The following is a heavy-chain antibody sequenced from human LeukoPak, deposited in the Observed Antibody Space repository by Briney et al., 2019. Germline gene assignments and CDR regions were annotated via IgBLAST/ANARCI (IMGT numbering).Heavy chain of an antibody. Sequence: PGGSLRLSCAASGFTFSSYSMNWVRQAPGKGLEWVSSISSSSSYIYYADSVKGRFTISRDNAKNSLYLQMNSQRAEDTAVYYCARGTTRGTVAGTCRYWGQGTLVTVSS. J-gene: IGHJ4*02. D-gene: IGHD6-19*01. CDR3: ARGTTRGTVAGTCRY. V-gene: IGHV3-21*01. CDR1: GFTFSSYS. CDR2: ISSSSSYI.